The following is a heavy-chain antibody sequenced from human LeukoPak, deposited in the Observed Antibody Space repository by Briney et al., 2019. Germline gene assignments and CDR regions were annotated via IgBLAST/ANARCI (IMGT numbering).Heavy chain of an antibody. D-gene: IGHD3-3*01. CDR2: ISAYNGNT. CDR3: ARDLTRFLEWLLPNYYYYGMDV. J-gene: IGHJ6*02. V-gene: IGHV1-18*01. CDR1: GYTFTSYG. Sequence: ASVKVSCKASGYTFTSYGIGWVRQAPGQGLEWMGWISAYNGNTNYAQKLQGRVTMTTDTSTSTAYMELRSLRSDDTAVYYCARDLTRFLEWLLPNYYYYGMDVWGQGTTVTVSS.